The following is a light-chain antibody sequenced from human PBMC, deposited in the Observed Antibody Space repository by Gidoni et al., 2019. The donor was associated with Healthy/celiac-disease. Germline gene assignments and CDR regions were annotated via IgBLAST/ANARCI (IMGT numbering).Light chain of an antibody. CDR3: QQYDNLPPD. V-gene: IGKV1-33*01. Sequence: DIQMTQSPSSLSASVGDRVTITCQASQDISNYLNWYQQKPGKAPKLLIYDASNLETGVPSRFSGSGSGTDFTFTISSLQPEDIATYYCQQYDNLPPDLGGGTKVEIK. CDR1: QDISNY. J-gene: IGKJ4*01. CDR2: DAS.